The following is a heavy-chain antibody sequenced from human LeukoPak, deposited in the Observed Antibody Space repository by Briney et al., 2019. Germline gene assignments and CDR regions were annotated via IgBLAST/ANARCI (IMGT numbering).Heavy chain of an antibody. CDR1: GYTFTGYY. CDR2: INPNSGGT. Sequence: RASVKVSCKASGYTFTGYYIHWVRQAPGQGLEWMGWINPNSGGTNYAQKFQGRVTMTRDTSISTAYMDLSRLRSDDTAVYYCARGSIVGATFDYFDYWGQGTLVTVSS. CDR3: ARGSIVGATFDYFDY. D-gene: IGHD1-26*01. J-gene: IGHJ4*02. V-gene: IGHV1-2*02.